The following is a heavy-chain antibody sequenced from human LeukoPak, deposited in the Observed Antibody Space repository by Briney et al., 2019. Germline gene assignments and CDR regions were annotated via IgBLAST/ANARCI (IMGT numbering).Heavy chain of an antibody. CDR1: GGPFSGYY. J-gene: IGHJ5*02. CDR2: INHSGST. Sequence: SETLSLTCAVYGGPFSGYYWSWIRQPPGKGLEWIGEINHSGSTNYNPSLKSRVTISVDTSKNQFSLKLSSVTAADTAVYYCARHTLSDNSGYYPDHWGQGTLVTVFS. V-gene: IGHV4-34*01. D-gene: IGHD3-22*01. CDR3: ARHTLSDNSGYYPDH.